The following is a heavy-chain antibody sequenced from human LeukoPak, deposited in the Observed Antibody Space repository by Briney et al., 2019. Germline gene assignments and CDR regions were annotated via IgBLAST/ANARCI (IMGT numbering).Heavy chain of an antibody. CDR1: GGSISSYY. Sequence: SETLSLTCTVSGGSISSYYWSWIRQPAGKGLEWIGRIYTSGSTNYNPSLKSRVTMSVDTSKNQFSLKLSSVTAADTAVYYCASGDFWSGYYPFDYWGQGTLVTVSS. CDR3: ASGDFWSGYYPFDY. J-gene: IGHJ4*02. V-gene: IGHV4-4*07. CDR2: IYTSGST. D-gene: IGHD3-3*01.